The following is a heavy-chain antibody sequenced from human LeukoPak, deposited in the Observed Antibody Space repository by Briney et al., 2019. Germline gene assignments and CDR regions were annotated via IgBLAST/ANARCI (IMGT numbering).Heavy chain of an antibody. CDR1: GGSFSGYY. V-gene: IGHV4-34*01. D-gene: IGHD5-18*01. J-gene: IGHJ6*03. CDR3: ARDLSPYTAMVYYYYYYVDV. Sequence: SETLSLTCAVYGGSFSGYYWSWIRQPPGKGLEWIGEINHSGSTNYNPSLKSRVTISVDTSKNQFSLKLSSVTAADTAVYYCARDLSPYTAMVYYYYYYVDVWGKGTTVTVSS. CDR2: INHSGST.